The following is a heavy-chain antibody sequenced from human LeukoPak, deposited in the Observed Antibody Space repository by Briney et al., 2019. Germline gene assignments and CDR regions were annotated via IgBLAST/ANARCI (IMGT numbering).Heavy chain of an antibody. J-gene: IGHJ6*03. V-gene: IGHV3-64*01. D-gene: IGHD1-26*01. CDR1: GFTFSSYG. CDR3: ARDGWELARYYYYYYMDV. CDR2: ISSNGGST. Sequence: GGSLRLSCAASGFTFSSYGMSWVCQAPGKGLEYVSAISSNGGSTYYANSVKGRFTISRDNSKNTLYLQMGSLRAEDMAVYYCARDGWELARYYYYYYMDVWGKGTTVTVSS.